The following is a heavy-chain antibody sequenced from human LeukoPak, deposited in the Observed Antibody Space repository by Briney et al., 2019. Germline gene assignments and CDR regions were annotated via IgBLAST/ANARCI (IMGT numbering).Heavy chain of an antibody. D-gene: IGHD6-25*01. CDR1: RGSISSYH. J-gene: IGHJ5*02. CDR2: IFYSGST. CDR3: ARAYGGYSSAPYNWLDP. V-gene: IGHV4-59*01. Sequence: ASETLSLTCTVSRGSISSYHWICIRQSPGKRLEWSGYIFYSGSTNYNTSLKSRVTISLDTSKIQFSLKLISVTAADTAVYYCARAYGGYSSAPYNWLDPWGQGTLVTVSS.